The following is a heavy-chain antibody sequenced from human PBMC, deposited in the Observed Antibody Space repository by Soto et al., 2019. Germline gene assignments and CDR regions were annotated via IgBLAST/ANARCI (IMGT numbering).Heavy chain of an antibody. V-gene: IGHV5-51*01. CDR1: GYSFTSYW. J-gene: IGHJ6*02. D-gene: IGHD3-10*01. Sequence: GESLKISCQGSGYSFTSYWIGWVRQMPGKGLEWMGIIYPGDSDTRYSPSFQGQVTISADRSISTAYLQWSSLKASDTAMYYCARQGAYYGSGSYYKPQYYYGMDVWGQGTTVTVSS. CDR2: IYPGDSDT. CDR3: ARQGAYYGSGSYYKPQYYYGMDV.